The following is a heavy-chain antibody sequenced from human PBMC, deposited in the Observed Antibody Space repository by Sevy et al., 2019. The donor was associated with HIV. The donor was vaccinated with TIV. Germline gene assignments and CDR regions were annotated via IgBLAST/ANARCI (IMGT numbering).Heavy chain of an antibody. D-gene: IGHD2-8*01. V-gene: IGHV3-23*01. J-gene: IGHJ4*02. CDR3: AREGCTRPHDY. CDR2: LSFGCGKI. Sequence: GGSLRLSCAVSGFNFNIYSMSWIRQAPGKGLEWVSTLSFGCGKINYADSVKGRFIISRDDSKNTLYLQMNSLRAEDTAVYFCAREGCTRPHDYWGQGTLVTVSS. CDR1: GFNFNIYS.